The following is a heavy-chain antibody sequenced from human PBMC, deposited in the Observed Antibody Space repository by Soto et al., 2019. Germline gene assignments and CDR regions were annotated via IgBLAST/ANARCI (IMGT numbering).Heavy chain of an antibody. CDR2: ISDSGGSK. Sequence: EVQLLESGGGLVQPGGSLRLSCAASGFTFSSYAMSWVRQAPGKGLEWVSAISDSGGSKYYADSVKGRFTISRDKSKNTLYLQMNSLRAEDTAVYYCAKERGSGSYFDYWGQGTLVTVSS. CDR1: GFTFSSYA. V-gene: IGHV3-23*01. D-gene: IGHD1-26*01. CDR3: AKERGSGSYFDY. J-gene: IGHJ4*02.